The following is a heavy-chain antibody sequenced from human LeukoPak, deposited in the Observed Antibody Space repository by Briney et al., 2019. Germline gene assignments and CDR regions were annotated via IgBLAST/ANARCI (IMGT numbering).Heavy chain of an antibody. CDR2: IWYDGSNK. Sequence: GGSLRLSCAASGFTFSSYGMHWVRQAPGKGLEWVAVIWYDGSNKYYADSVKGRFTISRDNSKNTLYLQMNSLRAEDTAVHYCARVRPQYYGMDVWGQGTTVTVSS. J-gene: IGHJ6*02. CDR1: GFTFSSYG. CDR3: ARVRPQYYGMDV. V-gene: IGHV3-33*01.